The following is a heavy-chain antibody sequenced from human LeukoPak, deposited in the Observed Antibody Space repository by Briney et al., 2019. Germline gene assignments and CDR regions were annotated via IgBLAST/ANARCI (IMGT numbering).Heavy chain of an antibody. D-gene: IGHD2-8*01. CDR1: GYSISSGYY. V-gene: IGHV4-38-2*02. CDR3: AREVGYCTNGVCYSSSPSPANLDY. Sequence: HPSETLSLTCTVSGYSISSGYYWGWIRQPPGKGLEWFGIIDHSGSTYYNPSLKSRVTISVDTSKNQFSLKLSSLTAADTAAYYCAREVGYCTNGVCYSSSPSPANLDYWGQGTLVTVSS. CDR2: IDHSGST. J-gene: IGHJ4*02.